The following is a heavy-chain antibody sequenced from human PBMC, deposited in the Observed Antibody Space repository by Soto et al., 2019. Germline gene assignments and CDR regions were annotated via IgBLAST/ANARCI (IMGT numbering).Heavy chain of an antibody. CDR1: GFTFSSYA. CDR3: ARVAPLARTYYYYGMDV. D-gene: IGHD6-6*01. V-gene: IGHV3-30-3*01. Sequence: GGSLRLSCAASGFTFSSYAMHWVRQAPGKGLEWVAVISYDGSNKYYADSVKGRFTISRDNSKNTLYLQMNSLRAEDTAVYYCARVAPLARTYYYYGMDVWGQGTTVTVSS. CDR2: ISYDGSNK. J-gene: IGHJ6*02.